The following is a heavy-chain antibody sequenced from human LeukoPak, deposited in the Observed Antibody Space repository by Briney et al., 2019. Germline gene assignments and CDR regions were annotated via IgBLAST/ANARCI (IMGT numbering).Heavy chain of an antibody. D-gene: IGHD2-21*02. V-gene: IGHV4-59*01. CDR3: ARRSVVTAINFDAFDI. CDR2: IYYSGST. Sequence: SETLSLTCTVSGGSISSYYWSWIRQPPGKGLEWIGYIYYSGSTNYNPSLKSRVTISVDTSKNQFSLKLSSVTAADTAVYYCARRSVVTAINFDAFDIWGQGAMVTVSS. J-gene: IGHJ3*02. CDR1: GGSISSYY.